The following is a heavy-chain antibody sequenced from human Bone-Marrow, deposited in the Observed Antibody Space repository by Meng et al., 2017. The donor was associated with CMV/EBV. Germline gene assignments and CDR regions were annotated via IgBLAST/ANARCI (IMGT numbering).Heavy chain of an antibody. D-gene: IGHD3-10*01. CDR3: ARSPGYPREFGY. CDR2: IYYSGST. CDR1: GQSFSSGYY. J-gene: IGHJ4*02. Sequence: SETLSLTCTVSGQSFSSGYYWSWIRQPPGKGLEWIGYIYYSGSTNYNPSLKSRVTISVDTSKNQFSLKLRSVTAADTAVYYCARSPGYPREFGYWGQGTLVTVSS. V-gene: IGHV4-61*01.